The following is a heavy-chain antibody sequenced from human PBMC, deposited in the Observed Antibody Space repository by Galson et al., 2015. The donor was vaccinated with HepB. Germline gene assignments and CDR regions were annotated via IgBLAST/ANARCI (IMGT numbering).Heavy chain of an antibody. CDR2: IYYSGST. Sequence: SETLSLTCTVSGGSISSSSYYWGWIRQPPGKGLEWIGSIYYSGSTYYNPSLKSRVTISVDTSKNQFSLKLSSVTAADTAVYYCARDHGSGLREGFDPWGQGTLVTVSS. D-gene: IGHD3-10*01. CDR3: ARDHGSGLREGFDP. CDR1: GGSISSSSYY. J-gene: IGHJ5*02. V-gene: IGHV4-39*07.